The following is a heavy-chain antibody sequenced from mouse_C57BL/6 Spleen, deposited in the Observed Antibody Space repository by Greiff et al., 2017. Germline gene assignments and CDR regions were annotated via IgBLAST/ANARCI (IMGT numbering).Heavy chain of an antibody. Sequence: VQLQQSGAELARPGASVKMSCKASGYTFTSYTMHWVKQRPGQGLEWIGYINPTSGYPKYNQKFKDKATLTADKSSSTAYMQLSSLTSEDSAVYYCARGDGYSFDYWGQGTTLTVSS. CDR1: GYTFTSYT. CDR3: ARGDGYSFDY. J-gene: IGHJ2*01. D-gene: IGHD2-3*01. CDR2: INPTSGYP. V-gene: IGHV1-4*01.